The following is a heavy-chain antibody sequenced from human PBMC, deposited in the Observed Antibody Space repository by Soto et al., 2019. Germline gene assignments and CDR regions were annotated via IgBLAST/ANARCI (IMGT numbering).Heavy chain of an antibody. CDR3: ARYHPAYYYYGMDV. Sequence: PSETLSLTCTVSGGSISSGGYYWSWIRQHPGKGLEWIGYIYYSGSTYYNPSLKSRVTISVDTSKNQFSLKLSSVTAADTAVYYCARYHPAYYYYGMDVWGQGTTVTVSS. V-gene: IGHV4-31*03. CDR2: IYYSGST. CDR1: GGSISSGGYY. J-gene: IGHJ6*02.